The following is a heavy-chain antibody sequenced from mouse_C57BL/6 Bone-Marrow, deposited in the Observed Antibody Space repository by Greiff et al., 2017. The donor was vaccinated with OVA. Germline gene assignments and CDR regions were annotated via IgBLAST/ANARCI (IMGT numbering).Heavy chain of an antibody. CDR2: INYDGSST. D-gene: IGHD2-3*01. CDR1: GFTFSDYY. CDR3: ARGGGYYVYAMDY. Sequence: EVKLMESEGGLVQPGSSMKLSCTASGFTFSDYYMAWVRQVPEKGLEWVANINYDGSSTYYLDSLKSRFIISRDNAKNILYLQMSSLKSEDTATYYCARGGGYYVYAMDYWGQGTSVTVSS. J-gene: IGHJ4*01. V-gene: IGHV5-16*01.